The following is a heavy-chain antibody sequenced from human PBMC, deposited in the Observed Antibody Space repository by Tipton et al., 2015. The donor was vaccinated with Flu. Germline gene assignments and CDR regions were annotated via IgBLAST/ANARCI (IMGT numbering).Heavy chain of an antibody. V-gene: IGHV3-72*01. J-gene: IGHJ6*03. Sequence: SLRLSCAASGFTFSDHYMDWIRQAPGKGLEWVGRIRSKDRSYSTEYAASVKGRFTISRDDSKTSLYLQMNSLKTEDTAMYFCATILSPRYEYMDVWGKGTTVTVSS. CDR3: ATILSPRYEYMDV. CDR1: GFTFSDHY. D-gene: IGHD2-15*01. CDR2: IRSKDRSYST.